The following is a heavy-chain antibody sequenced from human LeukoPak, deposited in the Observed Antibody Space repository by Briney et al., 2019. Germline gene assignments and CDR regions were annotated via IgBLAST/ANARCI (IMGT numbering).Heavy chain of an antibody. V-gene: IGHV4-39*01. CDR3: ARSERGYFLFDY. D-gene: IGHD2/OR15-2a*01. Sequence: PSETLSLTCTVSGGSLSSSSYYWGWIRQPPGKGLEWIGSIYYSGSTYYNPSLKSRVTISVGTSKNQFSLKLSSVTAADTAVYYCARSERGYFLFDYWGQGTLVTVSS. CDR1: GGSLSSSSYY. CDR2: IYYSGST. J-gene: IGHJ4*02.